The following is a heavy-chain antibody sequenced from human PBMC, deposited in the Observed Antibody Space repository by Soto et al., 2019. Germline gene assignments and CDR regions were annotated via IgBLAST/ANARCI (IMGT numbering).Heavy chain of an antibody. CDR3: VGRYAMAPYSFAC. V-gene: IGHV4-59*02. D-gene: IGHD5-18*01. CDR1: DSSVSSYY. CDR2: THYSGST. Sequence: SETLSLTCADADSSVSSYYRSWIRQPPGKGLEWVGYTHYSGSTNYNPSLKSRFTLSLDTSKNQFSLRLSSVTAADTAVYYCVGRYAMAPYSFACCGQGTLVTVSS. J-gene: IGHJ4*02.